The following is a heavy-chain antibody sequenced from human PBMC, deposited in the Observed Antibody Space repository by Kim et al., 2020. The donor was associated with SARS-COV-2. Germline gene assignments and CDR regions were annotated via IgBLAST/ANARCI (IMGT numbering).Heavy chain of an antibody. V-gene: IGHV3-30*18. CDR2: ISYDGSNK. J-gene: IGHJ4*01. CDR1: GFTFSSYG. CDR3: AKPEAEGDGYNPYFDY. Sequence: GGSLRLSCAASGFTFSSYGMHWVRQAPGKGLEWVAVISYDGSNKYYADSVKGRFTISRDNSKNTLYLQMNSLRAEDTAVYYCAKPEAEGDGYNPYFDYWG. D-gene: IGHD5-12*01.